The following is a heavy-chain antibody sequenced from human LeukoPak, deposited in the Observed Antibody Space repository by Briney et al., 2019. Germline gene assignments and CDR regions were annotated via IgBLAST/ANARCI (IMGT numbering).Heavy chain of an antibody. V-gene: IGHV3-7*03. CDR1: GFTFSSNW. D-gene: IGHD2-8*01. J-gene: IGHJ4*02. Sequence: GGSLRLSCATSGFTFSSNWMSWVRHAPGRGLEWVANIKPDGSAEYYAASVKGRFTVSRDNAKNSLYLQMNSLRAEDTAVYYCAKSAWVSTNDFDYWGQGTLVTVSS. CDR3: AKSAWVSTNDFDY. CDR2: IKPDGSAE.